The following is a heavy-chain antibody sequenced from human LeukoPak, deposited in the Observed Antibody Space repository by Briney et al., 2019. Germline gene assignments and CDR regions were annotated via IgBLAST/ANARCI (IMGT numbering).Heavy chain of an antibody. CDR3: ARDTRAVAGTIDY. CDR2: ISGSGGST. J-gene: IGHJ4*02. CDR1: GFTFSSYA. V-gene: IGHV3-23*01. D-gene: IGHD6-19*01. Sequence: GGSLRLSCAASGFTFSSYAMSWVRQAPGKGLEWVSAISGSGGSTYYADSVKGRFTTSRDNSKNTLYLQMNSLRVEDTAVYYCARDTRAVAGTIDYWGQGTLVTVSS.